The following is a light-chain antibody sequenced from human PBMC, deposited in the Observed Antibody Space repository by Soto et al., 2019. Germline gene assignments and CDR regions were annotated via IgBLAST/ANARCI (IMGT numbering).Light chain of an antibody. CDR3: QQYNNWPPLT. J-gene: IGKJ4*01. V-gene: IGKV3D-15*01. CDR2: GSS. CDR1: QSVSNN. Sequence: EIVMTQSPATLSVSPGERATLSCRASQSVSNNLAWYQQKPGQAPRVLIYGSSTRATGIPARFSGSGPGTEFTLTISSLQSEDFAVYYCQQYNNWPPLTFGGGTKVEIK.